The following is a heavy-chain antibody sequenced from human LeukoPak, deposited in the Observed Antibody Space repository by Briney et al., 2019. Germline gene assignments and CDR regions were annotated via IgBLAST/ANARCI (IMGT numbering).Heavy chain of an antibody. V-gene: IGHV1-18*01. J-gene: IGHJ4*02. Sequence: GASVKVSCKASGYTFPSYGISWVRQAPGQGLEWMGWISAYNGNTNYAQKLQGRVTMTTDTSTGTAYMELRSLRSDDTAVYYCARVMVHDFWSGVDYWGQGTLVTVSS. D-gene: IGHD3-3*01. CDR1: GYTFPSYG. CDR2: ISAYNGNT. CDR3: ARVMVHDFWSGVDY.